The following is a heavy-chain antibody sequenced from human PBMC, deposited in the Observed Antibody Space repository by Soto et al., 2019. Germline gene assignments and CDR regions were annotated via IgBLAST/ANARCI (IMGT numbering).Heavy chain of an antibody. CDR1: GVSVSNGLYY. D-gene: IGHD2-2*01. Sequence: SETLSLTCTVSGVSVSNGLYYWNWVRQPPGKGLEWIGYMYHSGSTYYNPSLKSRVTISIDRSKNQFSLKLSSVTAADTAVYYCARVPDYWGQGILVTVSS. J-gene: IGHJ4*02. V-gene: IGHV4-30-2*01. CDR2: MYHSGST. CDR3: ARVPDY.